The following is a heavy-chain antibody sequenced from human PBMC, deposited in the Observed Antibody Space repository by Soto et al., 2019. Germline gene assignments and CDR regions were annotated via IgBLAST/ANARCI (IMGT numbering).Heavy chain of an antibody. CDR2: IGTIGRTI. CDR1: GFTFSNYE. V-gene: IGHV3-48*03. J-gene: IGHJ6*02. Sequence: RGGALRLSCSVSGFTFSNYEMNCVRQAPWKWLEWFSYIGTIGRTIYYADSVRGRFTTSRDNAKNSLYLQINSMRAEDTAVYYCARDPAIYSGKFDYGLDVWGQGTTVTASS. CDR3: ARDPAIYSGKFDYGLDV. D-gene: IGHD4-4*01.